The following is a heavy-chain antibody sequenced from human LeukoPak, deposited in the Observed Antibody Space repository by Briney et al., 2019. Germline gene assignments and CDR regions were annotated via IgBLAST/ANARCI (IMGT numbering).Heavy chain of an antibody. V-gene: IGHV3-30-3*01. D-gene: IGHD6-19*01. CDR2: ISYDGSNK. CDR3: ARAGGSGWYYFDY. Sequence: PGGSLRLSCAASGFTFSSYAMHWVRQAPGKGLEWVAVISYDGSNKYYADSVKGRFTISRDNSKNTLYLQMNSLRAEDTAVYYCARAGGSGWYYFDYWGQGTLVTVSS. J-gene: IGHJ4*02. CDR1: GFTFSSYA.